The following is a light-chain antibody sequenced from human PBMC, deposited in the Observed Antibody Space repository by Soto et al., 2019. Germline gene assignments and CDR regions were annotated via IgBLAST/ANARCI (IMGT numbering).Light chain of an antibody. J-gene: IGKJ1*01. CDR3: LRYNAFSQT. CDR2: DAS. CDR1: QSMNDW. V-gene: IGKV1-5*01. Sequence: DIQMTQSPSTLSASLGDRVTITCRASQSMNDWLAWYQQKPGKAPKVLIYDASSLHSGVPSRFSGSGSGTEFTLTIDSLQPDDVATYYCLRYNAFSQTFGQGTKVEI.